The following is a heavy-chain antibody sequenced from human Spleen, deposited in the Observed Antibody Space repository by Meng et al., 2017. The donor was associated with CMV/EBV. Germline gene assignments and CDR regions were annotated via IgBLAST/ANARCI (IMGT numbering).Heavy chain of an antibody. CDR2: IIPMFGTA. Sequence: SVKVSCKASGGSFSPFAISWVRQAPGQGLEWMGGIIPMFGTANYAQKFQGRVTITTDESTSTAYMELSSLRSDDTAVYYCASGQWEVLHYSYAMDDWGQGTTVTVSS. D-gene: IGHD1-26*01. CDR3: ASGQWEVLHYSYAMDD. J-gene: IGHJ6*02. CDR1: GGSFSPFA. V-gene: IGHV1-69*05.